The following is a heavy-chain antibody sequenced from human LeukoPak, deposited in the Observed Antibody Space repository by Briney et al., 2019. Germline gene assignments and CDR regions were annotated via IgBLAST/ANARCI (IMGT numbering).Heavy chain of an antibody. D-gene: IGHD5-18*01. CDR2: INPSGGST. V-gene: IGHV1-46*01. J-gene: IGHJ4*02. CDR1: GYTFTSYY. Sequence: ASVKVSCMASGYTFTSYYMHWVRQAPGQGLEWMGIINPSGGSTSYAQKFQGRVTMTRDMSTSTVYMELSSLRSEDTAVYYCARAAVRQLWSFWYWGQGTLVTVSS. CDR3: ARAAVRQLWSFWY.